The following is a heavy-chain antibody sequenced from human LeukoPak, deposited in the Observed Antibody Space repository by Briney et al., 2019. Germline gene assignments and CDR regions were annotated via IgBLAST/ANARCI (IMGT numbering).Heavy chain of an antibody. J-gene: IGHJ3*02. CDR2: ISYDGSNK. CDR1: GFTFSSYA. Sequence: GRSLRLSCAASGFTFSSYAMHWVRQAPGKGLEWVAVISYDGSNKYYADSVKGRFTISRDNSKNTLYLQMNSLRAEDTAVYYCARDGGGPFDIWGQGTMVTVSS. D-gene: IGHD2-15*01. CDR3: ARDGGGPFDI. V-gene: IGHV3-30-3*01.